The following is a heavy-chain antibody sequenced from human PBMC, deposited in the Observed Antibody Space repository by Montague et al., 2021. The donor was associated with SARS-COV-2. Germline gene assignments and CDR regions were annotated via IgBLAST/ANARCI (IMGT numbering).Heavy chain of an antibody. V-gene: IGHV4-59*08. CDR3: ARGQLWFDY. Sequence: SDTLSLTRTVSGDSISSYYWSWIRQSPGKGLEWIGYIYYSGSTNYNPSLKSRVTISVDTSKNQFSLKLRSVTAADTAVYYCARGQLWFDYWGQGTLVTVSS. J-gene: IGHJ4*02. CDR1: GDSISSYY. D-gene: IGHD5-18*01. CDR2: IYYSGST.